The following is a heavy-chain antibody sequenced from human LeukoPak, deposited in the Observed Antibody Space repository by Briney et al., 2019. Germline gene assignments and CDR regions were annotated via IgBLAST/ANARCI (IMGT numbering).Heavy chain of an antibody. CDR3: ARDSSAHFDY. Sequence: SETLSLTCTVSGGSISSYYWSWIRQPLGKGLEWIGYFYYSGSTDYNPSLKSRVTISVDTSKNQFSLNLSSVTAADTAVYYCARDSSAHFDYWGQGTLVTVSS. CDR1: GGSISSYY. CDR2: FYYSGST. V-gene: IGHV4-59*01. J-gene: IGHJ4*02.